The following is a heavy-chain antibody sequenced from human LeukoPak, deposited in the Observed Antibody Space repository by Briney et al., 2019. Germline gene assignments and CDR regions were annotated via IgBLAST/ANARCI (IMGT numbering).Heavy chain of an antibody. D-gene: IGHD3-16*01. CDR2: IYHSGST. J-gene: IGHJ4*02. CDR1: GGSISSGGYS. CDR3: ASEGNYDYVWGSPY. Sequence: PSETLSLTCAVSGGSISSGGYSWSWIRQPPGKGLEWIGYIYHSGSTYYNPSLKSRVTISVDRSKNQFSLKLSSVTAADTAVYYCASEGNYDYVWGSPYWGQGTLVTVSS. V-gene: IGHV4-30-2*01.